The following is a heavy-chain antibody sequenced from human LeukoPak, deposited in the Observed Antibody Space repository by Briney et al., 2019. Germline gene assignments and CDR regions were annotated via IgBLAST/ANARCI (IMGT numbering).Heavy chain of an antibody. J-gene: IGHJ4*02. Sequence: SGTLSLTCTVSGDSINSLDLWSWVRQPPGKGLEWIGEMYLSGTTHSNPPVKSRVTISIDKSKNQFFLNLSSVTAADTAVYYCAGLVGRYSSGLYYYYFDYWGQGTLVTVSS. V-gene: IGHV4-4*02. D-gene: IGHD3-22*01. CDR1: GDSINSLDL. CDR2: MYLSGTT. CDR3: AGLVGRYSSGLYYYYFDY.